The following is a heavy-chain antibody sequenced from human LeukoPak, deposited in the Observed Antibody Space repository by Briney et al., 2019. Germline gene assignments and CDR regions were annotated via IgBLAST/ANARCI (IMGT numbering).Heavy chain of an antibody. CDR2: ISYDGSMK. D-gene: IGHD5-18*01. CDR3: AKDFRGYNYGYCFDY. J-gene: IGHJ4*02. Sequence: GGSLRLSCAASGFTFSSYWMSWARQAPGKGLEWVAVISYDGSMKYYADSVKGRFTISRDNSKNTLYLQMNSLRAEDTAVYYCAKDFRGYNYGYCFDYWGQGTLVTVSS. CDR1: GFTFSSYW. V-gene: IGHV3-30*18.